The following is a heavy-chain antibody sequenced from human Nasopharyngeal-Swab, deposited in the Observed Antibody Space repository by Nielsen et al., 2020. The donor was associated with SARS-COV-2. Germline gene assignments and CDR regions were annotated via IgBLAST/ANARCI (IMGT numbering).Heavy chain of an antibody. Sequence: GGSLRLSCAASGFTFSSYAMSWVRQATGKGLEWVSAIGTAGDTYYPGSVKGRFTISRENAKNSLYLQMNSLRAEDTAVYYCASGTVTLLHYWGQGTLVTVSS. V-gene: IGHV3-13*01. CDR2: IGTAGDT. J-gene: IGHJ4*02. D-gene: IGHD4-23*01. CDR1: GFTFSSYA. CDR3: ASGTVTLLHY.